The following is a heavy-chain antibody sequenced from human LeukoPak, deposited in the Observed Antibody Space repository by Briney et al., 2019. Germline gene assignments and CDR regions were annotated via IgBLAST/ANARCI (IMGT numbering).Heavy chain of an antibody. CDR3: ARTGKDYGDYSNWFDP. CDR1: VYSFRNAW. V-gene: IGHV4-34*01. J-gene: IGHJ5*02. Sequence: GSLRLSCAASVYSFRNAWMSWIRQPPGKGLEWIGEINHSGSTNYNPSLKSRVTISVDTSKNQFSLKLSSVTAADTAVYYCARTGKDYGDYSNWFDPWGQGTLVTVSS. D-gene: IGHD4-17*01. CDR2: INHSGST.